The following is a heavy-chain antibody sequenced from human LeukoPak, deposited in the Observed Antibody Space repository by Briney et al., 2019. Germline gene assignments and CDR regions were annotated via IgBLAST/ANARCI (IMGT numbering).Heavy chain of an antibody. V-gene: IGHV1-2*02. CDR2: INPNSGGT. J-gene: IGHJ4*02. Sequence: ASVKVSCKASGYTFTGYYMHWVRQAPGQGLEWMGWINPNSGGTNYAQKFQGRVTMTRDTSISTAYMELRSLRSDDTAVYYCAREIRGDDRDYWGQGTLVSVSS. CDR3: AREIRGDDRDY. CDR1: GYTFTGYY. D-gene: IGHD3-10*01.